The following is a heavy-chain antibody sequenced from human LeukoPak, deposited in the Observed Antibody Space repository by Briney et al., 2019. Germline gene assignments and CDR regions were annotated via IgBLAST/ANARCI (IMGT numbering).Heavy chain of an antibody. D-gene: IGHD6-19*01. CDR3: AKGGGSTLIAMAGRSFDY. V-gene: IGHV3-9*03. Sequence: PGGSLRLSCAASGFTFDDYAMHWVRQAPGKGLEWVSGISWNSDSIGYADSVRGRFTISRDNAKNSLYLQMNSLRAEDMALYYCAKGGGSTLIAMAGRSFDYWGQGTLVTVSS. CDR2: ISWNSDSI. J-gene: IGHJ4*02. CDR1: GFTFDDYA.